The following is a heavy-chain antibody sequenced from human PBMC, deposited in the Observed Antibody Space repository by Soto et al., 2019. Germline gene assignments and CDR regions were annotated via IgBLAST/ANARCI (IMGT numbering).Heavy chain of an antibody. D-gene: IGHD5-12*01. Sequence: HPGGSLRLSCAASGFTFSSYAMHWVRQAPGKGLEWVAVISYDGSNKYYADSVKGRFTISRDNSKNTLYLQMNSLRAEDTAVYYCAREVDSLYFDYWGQGTLVTVSS. V-gene: IGHV3-30-3*01. CDR1: GFTFSSYA. J-gene: IGHJ4*02. CDR2: ISYDGSNK. CDR3: AREVDSLYFDY.